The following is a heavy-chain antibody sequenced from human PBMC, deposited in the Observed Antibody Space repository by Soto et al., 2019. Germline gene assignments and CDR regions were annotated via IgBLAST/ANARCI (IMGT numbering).Heavy chain of an antibody. Sequence: QVQLVQSGGGLVKPGGSLRLSCVASGFTFSDYYLHWISQAPGKGLEWISYVSGSGDSTSYAESVKGRFTISRDNAKNSLYVEMNGLRADDTAIYYCAKGNWNDYYGMDVWGQGTTVTVSS. J-gene: IGHJ6*02. CDR1: GFTFSDYY. D-gene: IGHD1-20*01. V-gene: IGHV3-11*05. CDR3: AKGNWNDYYGMDV. CDR2: VSGSGDST.